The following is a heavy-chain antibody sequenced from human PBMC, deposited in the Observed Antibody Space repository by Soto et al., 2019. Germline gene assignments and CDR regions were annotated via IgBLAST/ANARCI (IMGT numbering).Heavy chain of an antibody. CDR1: GYTLTELS. Sequence: GASVKVSCKVSGYTLTELSMHWVRQAPGEGLEWMGGFDPEDGETIYAQKFQGRVTMTEDTSTDTAYMELSSLRSEDTAVYYCATDRMITFGGVIVMNAFDIWGQGTMVTVSS. V-gene: IGHV1-24*01. CDR2: FDPEDGET. D-gene: IGHD3-16*02. CDR3: ATDRMITFGGVIVMNAFDI. J-gene: IGHJ3*02.